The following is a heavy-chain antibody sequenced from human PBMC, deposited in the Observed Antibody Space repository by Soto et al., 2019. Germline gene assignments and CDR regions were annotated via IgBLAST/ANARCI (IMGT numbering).Heavy chain of an antibody. J-gene: IGHJ4*01. CDR2: IYYSGTT. D-gene: IGHD3-10*01. CDR1: GGSISSGAYY. CDR3: ARGDNFGGNYYFDY. Sequence: SETLSLTCTVSGGSISSGAYYWSWIRQHPGKGLEWVGYIYYSGTTYYNPSLKSRVSISVDTSKNQISLRLSSVTAADTAVYYCARGDNFGGNYYFDYWGLGTLVTVSS. V-gene: IGHV4-31*03.